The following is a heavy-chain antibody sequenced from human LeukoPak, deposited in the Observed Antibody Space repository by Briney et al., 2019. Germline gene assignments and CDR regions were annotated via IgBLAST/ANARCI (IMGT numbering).Heavy chain of an antibody. CDR1: GGSISSYY. J-gene: IGHJ5*02. V-gene: IGHV4-4*07. Sequence: TSETLSLTCNVYGGSISSYYWSWTRQTAGKGLEWIGRIYTDGDTDYNPSLKSRVTISVDKSRNQLFLNLNSVTAADTAVYYCATSAAVGGVKWFDPWGQGTLVTVSS. CDR2: IYTDGDT. D-gene: IGHD6-19*01. CDR3: ATSAAVGGVKWFDP.